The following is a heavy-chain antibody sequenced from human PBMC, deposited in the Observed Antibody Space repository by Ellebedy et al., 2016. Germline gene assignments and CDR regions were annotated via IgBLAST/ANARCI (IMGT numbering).Heavy chain of an antibody. Sequence: ASVKVSCKASGYTFTSYDINWVRQATGQGLEWMGWMNPNSGNTGYAQKFQGRVTMTRNTSISTAYMELSSLRSEDTAVYYCARGLGGSYGLYYYYYYGMDVWGQGTTVTVSS. CDR2: MNPNSGNT. CDR1: GYTFTSYD. CDR3: ARGLGGSYGLYYYYYYGMDV. V-gene: IGHV1-8*01. D-gene: IGHD5-18*01. J-gene: IGHJ6*02.